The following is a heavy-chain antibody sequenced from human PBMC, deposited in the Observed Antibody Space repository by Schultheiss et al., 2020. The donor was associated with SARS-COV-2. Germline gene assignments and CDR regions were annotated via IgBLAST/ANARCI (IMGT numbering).Heavy chain of an antibody. J-gene: IGHJ5*02. CDR1: GGSISSGGYS. V-gene: IGHV4-30-2*01. CDR3: ARDHKNYYDSSGYSGSWFDP. Sequence: SQTLSLTCAVSGGSISSGGYSWSWIRQPPGKGLEWIGYIYHSGSTYYNPSLKSRVTISVDTSKNQFSLKLSSVTATDTAVYYCARDHKNYYDSSGYSGSWFDPWGQGTLVTVSS. CDR2: IYHSGST. D-gene: IGHD3-22*01.